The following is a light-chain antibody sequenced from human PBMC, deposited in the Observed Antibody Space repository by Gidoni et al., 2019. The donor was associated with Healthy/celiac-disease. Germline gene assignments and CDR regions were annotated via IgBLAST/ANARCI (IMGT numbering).Light chain of an antibody. Sequence: ESVLTQSPGTLSLSPGERATLSCRASQSVSSSYLAWYQQKPGQAPRLLIYGASSRATGIPDRFSGSGSGPDFTLTISRLEPEVFAVYYCQQYGSSPMYTFGQGTKLEIK. J-gene: IGKJ2*01. V-gene: IGKV3-20*01. CDR1: QSVSSSY. CDR2: GAS. CDR3: QQYGSSPMYT.